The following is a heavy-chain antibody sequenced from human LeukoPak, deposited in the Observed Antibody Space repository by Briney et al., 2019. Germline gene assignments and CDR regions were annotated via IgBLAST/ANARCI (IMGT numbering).Heavy chain of an antibody. V-gene: IGHV1-69*13. J-gene: IGHJ4*02. CDR1: GGTFSSYA. D-gene: IGHD3-22*01. Sequence: SVKVSCKASGGTFSSYAISWVRQAPGQGLEWMGGIIPIFGTANYAQKFQGRVTITADESTSTAYMELSSLRPEDTAVYYCARDSAYYYDSSGFSGDYWGQGTLVTVSS. CDR2: IIPIFGTA. CDR3: ARDSAYYYDSSGFSGDY.